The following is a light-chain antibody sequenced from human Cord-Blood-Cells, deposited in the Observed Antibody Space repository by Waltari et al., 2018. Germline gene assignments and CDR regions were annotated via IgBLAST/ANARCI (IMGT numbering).Light chain of an antibody. CDR1: QSISSY. Sequence: DIQMPQSPSSLSASVGARVTITCRESQSISSYLNWYQQKPGKAHKLLIYAESSLQSGVRSSFSGRGSATDFTLTISSLQPEDFATYYCQQSYSTPFTFGPGTKVDIK. CDR3: QQSYSTPFT. J-gene: IGKJ3*01. V-gene: IGKV1-39*01. CDR2: AES.